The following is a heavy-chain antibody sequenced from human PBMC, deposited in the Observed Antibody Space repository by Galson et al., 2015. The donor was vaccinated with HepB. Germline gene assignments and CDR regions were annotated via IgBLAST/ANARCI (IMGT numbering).Heavy chain of an antibody. CDR3: AKDFSEGSRDY. D-gene: IGHD1-26*01. Sequence: SLRLSCAASGLTFSSYGMHWVRQAPGKGLEWVAVISYDGSNKYYADSVKGRFTISRDNSKNTLYLQMNSLRAEDTAVYYCAKDFSEGSRDYWGQGTLVTVSS. CDR1: GLTFSSYG. V-gene: IGHV3-30*18. CDR2: ISYDGSNK. J-gene: IGHJ4*02.